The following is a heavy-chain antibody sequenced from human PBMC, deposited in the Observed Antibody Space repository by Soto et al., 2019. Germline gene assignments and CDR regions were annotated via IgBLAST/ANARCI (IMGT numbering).Heavy chain of an antibody. J-gene: IGHJ6*03. CDR1: GYSFTSYW. D-gene: IGHD6-6*01. Sequence: PGESLKISCKGSGYSFTSYWIGWVRQMPGKGLEWMGIIYPGDSDTRYSPSFQGQVTISADKSISTAYLQWSSLKASDTAMYYYARHLQYSSPNYYYYYMDVWGKGTTVTVSS. V-gene: IGHV5-51*01. CDR3: ARHLQYSSPNYYYYYMDV. CDR2: IYPGDSDT.